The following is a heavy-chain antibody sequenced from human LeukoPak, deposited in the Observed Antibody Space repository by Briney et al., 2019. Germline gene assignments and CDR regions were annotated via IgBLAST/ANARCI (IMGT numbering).Heavy chain of an antibody. V-gene: IGHV3-21*01. CDR1: GFTFSSYS. Sequence: SGGSLRLSCAASGFTFSSYSMNWVRQAPGKGLEWVSSISSSSNYIYYADSVKGRFTISRDNAKNSLYLQMNSLRAEDTAVYYCAREGGLGRWYFDYWGQGTLVTVSS. J-gene: IGHJ4*02. CDR2: ISSSSNYI. D-gene: IGHD7-27*01. CDR3: AREGGLGRWYFDY.